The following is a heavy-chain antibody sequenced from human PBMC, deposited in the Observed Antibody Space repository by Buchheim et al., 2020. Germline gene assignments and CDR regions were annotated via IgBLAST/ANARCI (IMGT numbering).Heavy chain of an antibody. J-gene: IGHJ4*02. CDR3: ARRLVYDFWSGYYDDY. D-gene: IGHD3-3*01. CDR1: GGSMTSYY. Sequence: QVQLQESGPGLVKASETLSLTCTVSGGSMTSYYWNWIRQPPGNGLEWIGLIYDTGSTTYSPSLKSRVSISVDTSKNQFSLKLSSVTAADTAVYYCARRLVYDFWSGYYDDYWGQGTL. CDR2: IYDTGST. V-gene: IGHV4-59*01.